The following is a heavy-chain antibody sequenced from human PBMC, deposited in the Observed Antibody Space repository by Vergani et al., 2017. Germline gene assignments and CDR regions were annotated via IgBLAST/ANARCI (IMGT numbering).Heavy chain of an antibody. D-gene: IGHD6-19*01. J-gene: IGHJ4*02. CDR1: GGSISSHY. CDR2: INHSGST. CDR3: ARRRWIAVAGTVDY. V-gene: IGHV4-34*01. Sequence: QVQLQESGPGLVKPSETLSLTCTVSGGSISSHYWSWIRQPPGKGLEWIGEINHSGSTNYNPSLKSRVTISVDTSKNQFSLKLSSVTAADTAVYYCARRRWIAVAGTVDYWGQGTLVTVSS.